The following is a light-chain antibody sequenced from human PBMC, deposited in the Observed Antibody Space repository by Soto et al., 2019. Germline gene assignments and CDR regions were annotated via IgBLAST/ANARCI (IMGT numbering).Light chain of an antibody. J-gene: IGLJ1*01. V-gene: IGLV2-14*01. CDR2: EVT. Sequence: QSALTQPRSVSGSPGQSVTISCTGASSDVGDFDHVSWYQQHPGKAPKLIIYEVTDRPSGVSNRFSGSKSGNTASLTISGLQAEDEAEYYCSSYTNINTRACVFGTGTKLTVL. CDR1: SSDVGDFDH. CDR3: SSYTNINTRACV.